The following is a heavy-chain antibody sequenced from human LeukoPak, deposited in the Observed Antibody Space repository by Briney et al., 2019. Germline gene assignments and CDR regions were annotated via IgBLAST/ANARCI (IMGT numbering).Heavy chain of an antibody. Sequence: PSETLSLTCTVSGGSISNYYWSWLRQPPGKGLEWMGYIYFSGTTNINPSLKSRVTISLYMSKNQFSVKLRSVTAADTAVYYCAREDPQTTVPEGLKVWGQGTTVTVSS. V-gene: IGHV4-59*01. D-gene: IGHD4-17*01. J-gene: IGHJ6*02. CDR2: IYFSGTT. CDR3: AREDPQTTVPEGLKV. CDR1: GGSISNYY.